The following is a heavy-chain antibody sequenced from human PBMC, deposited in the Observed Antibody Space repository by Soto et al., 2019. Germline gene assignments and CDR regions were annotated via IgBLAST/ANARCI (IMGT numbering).Heavy chain of an antibody. J-gene: IGHJ4*02. Sequence: ASVKVSCNTSGYTFTSYAIEWLSQAPGQRIEWMGWVNTGKGKSKCSKKLQDRVTITRETAATKVYMELSRLKSEEKAVYYCAVDTSAHFANWGQGTLVTVSS. V-gene: IGHV1-3*04. CDR1: GYTFTSYA. D-gene: IGHD2-2*02. CDR3: AVDTSAHFAN. CDR2: VNTGKGKS.